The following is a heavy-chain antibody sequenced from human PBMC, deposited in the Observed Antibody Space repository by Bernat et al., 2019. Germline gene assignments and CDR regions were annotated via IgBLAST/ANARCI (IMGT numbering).Heavy chain of an antibody. J-gene: IGHJ6*02. V-gene: IGHV3-64D*06. CDR3: VKDWYYYGSGLLGMDV. Sequence: EVQLVESGGGLVQPGGSLRLSCSASGFTFSSYAMHWVRQAPGKGLEYVSAISSNGGSTYYADSVKGRFTISRDNSKNTLYLQMSSLRAEDTAVYYCVKDWYYYGSGLLGMDVWGQGTTVTVSS. D-gene: IGHD3-10*01. CDR2: ISSNGGST. CDR1: GFTFSSYA.